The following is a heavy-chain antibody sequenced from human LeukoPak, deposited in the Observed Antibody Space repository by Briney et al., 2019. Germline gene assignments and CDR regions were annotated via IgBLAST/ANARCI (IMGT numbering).Heavy chain of an antibody. CDR1: GGSISTYS. CDR2: IYHSGTT. D-gene: IGHD3-22*01. Sequence: SETLSLTCTVSGGSISTYSWSWIRQPPGKGLEWIGYIYHSGTTNYNSSLKSRVTISVDTSKNQFSLKLSSVTAADTAVYYCARLDSSGYYVDYWGQGTLVTVSS. J-gene: IGHJ4*02. V-gene: IGHV4-59*08. CDR3: ARLDSSGYYVDY.